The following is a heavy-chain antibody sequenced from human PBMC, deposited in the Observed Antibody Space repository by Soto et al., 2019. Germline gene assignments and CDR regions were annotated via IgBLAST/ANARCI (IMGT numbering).Heavy chain of an antibody. D-gene: IGHD5-12*01. CDR1: GGSISSYF. CDR3: ARHLFRYDLALNTFDL. V-gene: IGHV4-59*08. J-gene: IGHJ3*01. Sequence: QVQLQESGPGLAKPSETLSLTCTVSGGSISSYFWSWIRQPPGKGLEWIGYIYYSGSTYYNPSLKGRFTISEDTSKNHFSLKLPSVTAADTAVYYCARHLFRYDLALNTFDLWGQGTMLIVSS. CDR2: IYYSGST.